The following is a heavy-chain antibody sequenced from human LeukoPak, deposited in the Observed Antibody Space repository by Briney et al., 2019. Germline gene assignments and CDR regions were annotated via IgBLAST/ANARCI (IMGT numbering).Heavy chain of an antibody. D-gene: IGHD6-13*01. CDR1: GFTFSSYW. CDR2: IKQDGSEK. V-gene: IGHV3-7*01. CDR3: ASPNIVAAGRIWPDF. Sequence: PGGSLRLSCAASGFTFSSYWMSWVRQAPGKGLEWVAYIKQDGSEKYYVDSVKGRFTVSRDNAKNSLYLQMNSLGAKDTAVYYCASPNIVAAGRIWPDFWGQGTLVTVSS. J-gene: IGHJ4*02.